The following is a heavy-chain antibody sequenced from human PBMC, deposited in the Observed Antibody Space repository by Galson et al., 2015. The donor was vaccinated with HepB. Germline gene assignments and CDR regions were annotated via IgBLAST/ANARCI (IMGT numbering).Heavy chain of an antibody. CDR1: GGTFSSYT. J-gene: IGHJ6*02. Sequence: SVKVSCKASGGTFSSYTISWVRQAPGQGLEWMGRIIPILGIANYAQKFQGRVTITADKSTSTAYMELSSLRSEDTAVYYCARGDTGHYDSSGLYYYYYYGMDVWGQGTTVTVSS. D-gene: IGHD3-22*01. CDR3: ARGDTGHYDSSGLYYYYYYGMDV. V-gene: IGHV1-69*02. CDR2: IIPILGIA.